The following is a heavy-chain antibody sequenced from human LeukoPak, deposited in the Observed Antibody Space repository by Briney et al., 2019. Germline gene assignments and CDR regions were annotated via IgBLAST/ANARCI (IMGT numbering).Heavy chain of an antibody. V-gene: IGHV4-31*03. CDR2: IYYSGST. D-gene: IGHD3-9*01. Sequence: SETLSLTCTVSGGSISSGGYYWSWIRQHPGKGLEWIGYIYYSGSTYYNPSLKSRVTISVDTSKNQFSLKLSSVTAADTAVYYCARDPGSYDILTGVDYWGQGTLVTVSS. J-gene: IGHJ4*02. CDR3: ARDPGSYDILTGVDY. CDR1: GGSISSGGYY.